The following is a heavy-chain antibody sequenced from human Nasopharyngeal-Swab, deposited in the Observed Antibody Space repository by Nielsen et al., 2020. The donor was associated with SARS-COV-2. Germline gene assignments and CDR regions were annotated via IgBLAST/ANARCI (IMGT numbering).Heavy chain of an antibody. CDR1: GYTFTSYA. Sequence: ASVKVSCKASGYTFTSYAMHWVRQAPGQRLEWMGWINAGNGNTKYSQKFQGRVTITRDTSASTAYMELSSLRSDDTAVYYCARDGIAAADLGSGYYYYYMDVWGKGTTVTVSS. D-gene: IGHD6-13*01. V-gene: IGHV1-3*01. CDR3: ARDGIAAADLGSGYYYYYMDV. J-gene: IGHJ6*03. CDR2: INAGNGNT.